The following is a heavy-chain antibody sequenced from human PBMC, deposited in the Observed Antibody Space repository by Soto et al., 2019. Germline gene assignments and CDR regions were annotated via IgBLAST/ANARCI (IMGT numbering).Heavy chain of an antibody. D-gene: IGHD6-19*01. V-gene: IGHV4-31*03. CDR2: IYYSGST. CDR1: GGSISSGGYY. Sequence: QVQLQESGPGLVKPSQTLSITCTVSGGSISSGGYYWSWIRQHPGKGLEWIGYIYYSGSTYYNPSLKSRVTISVDTSKIQFSMKLSSVTAAYTAVYYCAIDRVAVASYYSGMDVWGQVFTLTVSS. J-gene: IGHJ6*02. CDR3: AIDRVAVASYYSGMDV.